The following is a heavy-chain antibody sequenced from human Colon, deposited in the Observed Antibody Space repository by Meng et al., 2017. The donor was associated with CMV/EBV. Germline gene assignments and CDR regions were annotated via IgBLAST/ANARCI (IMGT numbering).Heavy chain of an antibody. Sequence: ASRYTFARYKIDWVRHAPGQWLEWKRYLNPRAGTPTYVQGFTDRFVVSLATSDGAAYLQISSLKAEDTAVYYCATGSVAADGKGYWGQGTLVTVSS. CDR2: LNPRAGTP. CDR3: ATGSVAADGKGY. CDR1: RYTFARYK. J-gene: IGHJ4*02. D-gene: IGHD6-13*01. V-gene: IGHV7-4-1*02.